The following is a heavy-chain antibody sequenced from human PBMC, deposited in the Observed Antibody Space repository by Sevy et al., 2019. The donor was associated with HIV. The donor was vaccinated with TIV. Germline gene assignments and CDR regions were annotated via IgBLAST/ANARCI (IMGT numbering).Heavy chain of an antibody. D-gene: IGHD6-19*01. CDR3: VREGAVAAKEGENC. Sequence: GGSLRLSCAASGFTVSSNYMSWVRQAPGKGLEWFSVIYSGGSTYYADSVKGRFTISRDNSKNTVYLQMNSLRAEDTAVYYCVREGAVAAKEGENCWGQGTLVTVSS. V-gene: IGHV3-53*01. J-gene: IGHJ4*02. CDR1: GFTVSSNY. CDR2: IYSGGST.